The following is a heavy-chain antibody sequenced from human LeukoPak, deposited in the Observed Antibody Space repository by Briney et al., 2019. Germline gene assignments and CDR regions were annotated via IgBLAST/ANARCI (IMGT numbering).Heavy chain of an antibody. CDR2: ISGSGGST. CDR3: AKVVLGYCSSTSCYIWDYGMDV. V-gene: IGHV3-23*01. CDR1: GFTFSSYA. J-gene: IGHJ6*02. Sequence: GGSLRLSCAASGFTFSSYAMSWVRQAPGKGLEWVSAISGSGGSTYYADSVKGRFTISRDNSKNTLYLQMNSLRAEDTAVYYCAKVVLGYCSSTSCYIWDYGMDVWGQGTMVTVSS. D-gene: IGHD2-2*02.